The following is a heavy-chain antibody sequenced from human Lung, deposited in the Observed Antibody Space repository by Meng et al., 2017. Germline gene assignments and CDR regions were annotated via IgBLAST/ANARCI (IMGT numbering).Heavy chain of an antibody. V-gene: IGHV1-18*01. J-gene: IGHJ4*02. D-gene: IGHD3-10*01. CDR3: ARGTPGRSYSDY. CDR2: LGAHDGDT. CDR1: DYTFTGYG. Sequence: QVQPVQSGPEVKNPGASVKVSCKASDYTFTGYGVSWVRQAPGQGLEWMGWLGAHDGDTSHAPKFQGRVTVSADRPTATAYMELRSLRSDDTAVYYCARGTPGRSYSDYWGQGTLVTVSS.